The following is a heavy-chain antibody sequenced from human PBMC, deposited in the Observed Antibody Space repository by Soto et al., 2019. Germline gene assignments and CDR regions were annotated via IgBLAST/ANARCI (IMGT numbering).Heavy chain of an antibody. V-gene: IGHV1-3*01. CDR3: ACSPTFDILTGYYFDY. CDR1: GYTFTNFA. J-gene: IGHJ4*02. D-gene: IGHD3-9*01. CDR2: INAGNDNT. Sequence: GASLKVSCKASGYTFTNFAMHWVRQAPGQRLEWMGWINAGNDNTKYSQKFQGRVSITRDTSASTAYMELSSLRSEDTAMYYCACSPTFDILTGYYFDYWGQGTLVTVSS.